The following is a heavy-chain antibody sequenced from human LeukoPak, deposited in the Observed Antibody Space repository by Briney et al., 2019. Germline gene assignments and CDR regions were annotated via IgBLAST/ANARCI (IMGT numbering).Heavy chain of an antibody. V-gene: IGHV1-24*01. J-gene: IGHJ4*02. CDR3: ATTAEIGTNGVLMRNYYGSGSLDY. Sequence: ASVTVSCTVSGYTLTELSMHWVRQAPGKGLEWMGGFDPEDGETIYSQKFQGRVTMTEDKSTDTAYMELSSLRSEDTAVYYCATTAEIGTNGVLMRNYYGSGSLDYWGQGTLVTVSS. CDR1: GYTLTELS. CDR2: FDPEDGET. D-gene: IGHD3-10*01.